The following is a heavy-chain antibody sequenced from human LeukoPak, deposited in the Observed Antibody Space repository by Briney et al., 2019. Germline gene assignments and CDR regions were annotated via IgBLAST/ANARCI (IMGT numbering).Heavy chain of an antibody. D-gene: IGHD5-12*01. J-gene: IGHJ4*02. Sequence: GDPLKISFKGSGYSFTSYWIGWLRQMPGKGLEGMGSIYPGDCDTRCSPSFEGHVTISADKSISTAYLQWSSLKASDTAIYYCARHTQVATTLNYWGQGTLVTVSS. V-gene: IGHV5-51*01. CDR2: IYPGDCDT. CDR1: GYSFTSYW. CDR3: ARHTQVATTLNY.